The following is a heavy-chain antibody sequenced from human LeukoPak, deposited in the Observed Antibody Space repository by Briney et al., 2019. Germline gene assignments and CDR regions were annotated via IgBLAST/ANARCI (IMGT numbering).Heavy chain of an antibody. CDR3: AREAAGQANRDFFDY. D-gene: IGHD1-14*01. CDR1: GFTFTSYG. V-gene: IGHV1-18*01. J-gene: IGHJ4*02. Sequence: ASVKVSCTASGFTFTSYGFSWVRQAPGQGLEWMGWISAFNGNTNYAQKVQGRVTMTTDTSTSAAYMEPRSLRSDDTAVYYCAREAAGQANRDFFDYWGQGTLVTVSS. CDR2: ISAFNGNT.